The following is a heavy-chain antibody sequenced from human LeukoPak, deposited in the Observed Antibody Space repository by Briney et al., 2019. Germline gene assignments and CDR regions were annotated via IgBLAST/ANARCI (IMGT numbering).Heavy chain of an antibody. V-gene: IGHV3-23*01. D-gene: IGHD6-6*01. CDR1: EFIFKSSA. CDR3: ARRYGSSSYYFDY. Sequence: GGSLRLSCAASEFIFKSSAMIWVRQAPGKGLEWVSAISSTGGTTYYADCVKGRFTTSRDNSKSTLYLEMNSLRGDDTALYYCARRYGSSSYYFDYWGQGTLVTVSS. J-gene: IGHJ4*02. CDR2: ISSTGGTT.